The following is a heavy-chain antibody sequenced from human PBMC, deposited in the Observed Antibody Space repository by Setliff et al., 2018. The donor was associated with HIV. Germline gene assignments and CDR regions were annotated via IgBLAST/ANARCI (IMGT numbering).Heavy chain of an antibody. J-gene: IGHJ4*02. CDR2: LSGSGGKNK. D-gene: IGHD3-10*01. CDR3: AREVWSEDDN. CDR1: ELTFSNYA. V-gene: IGHV3-21*04. Sequence: GGSLRLSCAASELTFSNYAMTWVRQAPGKGLEWVSSLSGSGGKNKHYAHPLEGRFTISRDNVKNSLYLQMNSLRAEDAAVYYCAREVWSEDDNWGQGTLVTVSS.